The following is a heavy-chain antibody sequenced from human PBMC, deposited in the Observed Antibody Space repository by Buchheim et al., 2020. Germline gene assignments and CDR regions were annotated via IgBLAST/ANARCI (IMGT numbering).Heavy chain of an antibody. D-gene: IGHD2-2*01. Sequence: QVQLQESGPGLVKPSETLSLTCTVSGGSISSYYWSWIRQPPGKGLEWIGYIYYSGSTNYNPSLKSRVTISVDTSKNQFSLKLSSVTAADTAVYYCAGTSAGCSSTSCYQLGGFDPWGQGTL. V-gene: IGHV4-59*01. CDR1: GGSISSYY. CDR3: AGTSAGCSSTSCYQLGGFDP. CDR2: IYYSGST. J-gene: IGHJ5*02.